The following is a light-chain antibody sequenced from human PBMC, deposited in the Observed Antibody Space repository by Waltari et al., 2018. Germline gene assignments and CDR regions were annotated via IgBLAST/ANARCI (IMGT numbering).Light chain of an antibody. V-gene: IGKV1-33*01. J-gene: IGKJ2*01. CDR1: QDITRS. Sequence: DIEMTQSPSSLSASAGDRVTLTCQASQDITRSLAWYQQKPGEAPRLLIYAASTLQPGIPARFSGSGSATGFSLTITRLELDDSATYYCQQYESLPDTFARGTKLHIK. CDR2: AAS. CDR3: QQYESLPDT.